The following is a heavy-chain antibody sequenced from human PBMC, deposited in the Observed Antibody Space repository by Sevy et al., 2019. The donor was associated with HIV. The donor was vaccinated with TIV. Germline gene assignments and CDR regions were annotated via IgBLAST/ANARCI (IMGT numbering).Heavy chain of an antibody. D-gene: IGHD1-1*01. V-gene: IGHV1-2*06. J-gene: IGHJ3*02. CDR1: GYTFTGYY. Sequence: ASVKVSCKASGYTFTGYYMHWVRQAPGQGLEWMGRIDPNSGGTNYAQKFQGRVTMTRDTSISTAYLALSRLTSDDTAVYYCAVGAPNWNGDAFDIWGQGTMVTVSS. CDR3: AVGAPNWNGDAFDI. CDR2: IDPNSGGT.